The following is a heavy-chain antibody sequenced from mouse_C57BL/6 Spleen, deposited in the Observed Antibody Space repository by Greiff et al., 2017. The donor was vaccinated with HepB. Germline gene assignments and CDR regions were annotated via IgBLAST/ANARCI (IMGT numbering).Heavy chain of an antibody. CDR2: INYDGSST. CDR1: GFTFSDYY. V-gene: IGHV5-16*01. CDR3: AREGAVAY. J-gene: IGHJ3*01. Sequence: EVKLMESEGGLVQPGSSMKLSCTASGFTFSDYYMAWVRQVPEKGLEWVANINYDGSSTYYLDSLKSRFIISRDNAKNILYLQMSSLKSEDTATYYCAREGAVAYWGQGTLVTVSA.